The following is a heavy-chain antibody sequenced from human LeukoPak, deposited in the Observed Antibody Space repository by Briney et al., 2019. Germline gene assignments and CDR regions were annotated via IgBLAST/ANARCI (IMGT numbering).Heavy chain of an antibody. Sequence: ASVKVSCKASGYTFTSYDINWVRQATGQGLEWMGWMNPNSGNTGYAQKFQGRVTMTRNTSISTAYMELSSLRSEDTAVYYCSRNRNYYDSSGYYPHDAFDIWGQGTMVTVSS. J-gene: IGHJ3*02. V-gene: IGHV1-8*01. CDR2: MNPNSGNT. CDR3: SRNRNYYDSSGYYPHDAFDI. D-gene: IGHD3-22*01. CDR1: GYTFTSYD.